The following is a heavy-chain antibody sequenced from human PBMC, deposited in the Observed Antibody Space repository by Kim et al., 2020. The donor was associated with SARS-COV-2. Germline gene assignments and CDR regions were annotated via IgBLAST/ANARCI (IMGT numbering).Heavy chain of an antibody. CDR3: ARERDYYDSSGYWN. D-gene: IGHD3-22*01. Sequence: SETLSLTCTVSGGSISSGGYYWSWIRQHPGKGLEWIGYIYYSGSTYYNPSLKSRVTISVDTSKNQFSLKLSSVTAADTAVYYCARERDYYDSSGYWNWGQGTLVTVSS. J-gene: IGHJ4*02. CDR1: GGSISSGGYY. CDR2: IYYSGST. V-gene: IGHV4-31*03.